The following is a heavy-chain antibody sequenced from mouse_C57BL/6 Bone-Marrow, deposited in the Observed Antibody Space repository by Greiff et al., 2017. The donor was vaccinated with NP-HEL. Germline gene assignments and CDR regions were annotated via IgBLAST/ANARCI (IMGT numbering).Heavy chain of an antibody. V-gene: IGHV1-54*01. CDR3: ARWGTTVVSYWYFDV. CDR2: INPGSGGT. Sequence: QVQLKESGAELVRPGTSVKVSCKASGYAFTNYLIEWVKQRPGQGLEWIGVINPGSGGTNYNEKFKGKATLTADKSSSTAYMQLSSLTSEDSAVYFCARWGTTVVSYWYFDVWGTGTTVTVSS. CDR1: GYAFTNYL. D-gene: IGHD1-1*01. J-gene: IGHJ1*03.